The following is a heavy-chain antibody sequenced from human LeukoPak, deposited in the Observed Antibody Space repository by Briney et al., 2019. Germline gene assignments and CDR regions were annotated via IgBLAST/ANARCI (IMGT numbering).Heavy chain of an antibody. V-gene: IGHV1-46*01. J-gene: IGHJ3*02. Sequence: ASVKVSCKASGGTFSSYAISWVRQAPGQGLEWMGIINPSGGSTSYAQKFQGRVTMTRDTSTSTVYMELSSLRSEDTAVYYCARGWATYAFDIWGQGTMVTVSS. CDR3: ARGWATYAFDI. CDR2: INPSGGST. D-gene: IGHD5-12*01. CDR1: GGTFSSYA.